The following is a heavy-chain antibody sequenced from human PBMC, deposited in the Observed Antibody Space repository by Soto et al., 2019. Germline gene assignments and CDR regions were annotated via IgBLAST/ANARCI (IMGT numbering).Heavy chain of an antibody. D-gene: IGHD3-16*01. J-gene: IGHJ5*02. CDR2: INRSGST. V-gene: IGHV4-34*01. Sequence: QVQLQQWGAGLLKPSETLSLTCAVYGGSLSGYYWSWIRQPPGKGLEWIGEINRSGSTNYIPSLKSRVIISGDTSKTQFPPKLSSVTAADTAVYYCARGLLGGAATWGQGTLVTVSS. CDR3: ARGLLGGAAT. CDR1: GGSLSGYY.